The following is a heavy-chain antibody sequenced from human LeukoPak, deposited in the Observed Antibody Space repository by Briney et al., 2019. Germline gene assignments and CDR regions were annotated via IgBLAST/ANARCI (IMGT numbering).Heavy chain of an antibody. CDR1: GGPFSGYH. Sequence: SETLSLTCAVYGGPFSGYHWSWIRQAPGKGLEWIGEINHSGSTNYNPSLKSRVTISVDTSKNQFSLKLSSVTAADTAVYYCASFLWAAGTGGDYWGQGTLVTVSS. J-gene: IGHJ4*02. D-gene: IGHD6-13*01. CDR2: INHSGST. CDR3: ASFLWAAGTGGDY. V-gene: IGHV4-34*01.